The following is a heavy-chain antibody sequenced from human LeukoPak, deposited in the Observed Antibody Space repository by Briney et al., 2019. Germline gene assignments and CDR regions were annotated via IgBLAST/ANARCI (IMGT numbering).Heavy chain of an antibody. CDR1: GFTFDDYA. Sequence: AGGSLRLSCAASGFTFDDYAMHWVRQAPGKGLEWVSGISWNSGSIGYADSVKGRFTISRDNAKNPLYLQMNSLRAEDTALFYCAKDMIPVYCSGGSCYSGINYGMDVWGQGTTVTVSS. J-gene: IGHJ6*02. CDR3: AKDMIPVYCSGGSCYSGINYGMDV. CDR2: ISWNSGSI. D-gene: IGHD2-15*01. V-gene: IGHV3-9*01.